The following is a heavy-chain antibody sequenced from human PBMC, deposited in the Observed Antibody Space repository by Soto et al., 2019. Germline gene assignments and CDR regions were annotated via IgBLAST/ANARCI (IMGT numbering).Heavy chain of an antibody. V-gene: IGHV4-59*08. CDR3: GRLEGLATISYYFDY. Sequence: ETLSLTCTVSSGSINKYCWSWIRQPPGKELEWIGYICDSGSTNYNPSLTSRVTMSVDTSKNQFSLKLMSMTAADTAIYYCGRLEGLATISYYFDYWGQGALVTVSS. J-gene: IGHJ4*02. CDR2: ICDSGST. CDR1: SGSINKYC. D-gene: IGHD3-9*01.